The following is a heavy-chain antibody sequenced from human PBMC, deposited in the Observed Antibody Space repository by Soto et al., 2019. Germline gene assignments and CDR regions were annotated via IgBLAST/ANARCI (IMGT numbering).Heavy chain of an antibody. CDR2: IYYSGST. CDR1: GGSIGSGGYY. CDR3: ARVITMVRGASYYYGMDV. D-gene: IGHD3-10*01. V-gene: IGHV4-31*03. Sequence: SETLSLTCTVSGGSIGSGGYYWSWIRQHPGKGLEWIGYIYYSGSTYYNPSLKSRVTISVDTSKNQFSLKLSSVTAADTAVYYCARVITMVRGASYYYGMDVWGQGTTVTVSS. J-gene: IGHJ6*02.